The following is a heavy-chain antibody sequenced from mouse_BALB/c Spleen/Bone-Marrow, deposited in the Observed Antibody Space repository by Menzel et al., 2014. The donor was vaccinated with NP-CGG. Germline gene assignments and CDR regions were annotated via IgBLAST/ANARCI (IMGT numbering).Heavy chain of an antibody. J-gene: IGHJ4*01. Sequence: QVQLKQSGPGLVAPSQSLSITCTVSGFSLTGYGVSWVRQPPGKGLGWLGMIWGDGSTDYNSALKSRLSISKDNSKSQVFLKMNSLQTDDTARYYCARDSFLITRALDYWGQGTSVTVSS. CDR1: GFSLTGYG. V-gene: IGHV2-6-7*01. CDR2: IWGDGST. CDR3: ARDSFLITRALDY. D-gene: IGHD2-4*01.